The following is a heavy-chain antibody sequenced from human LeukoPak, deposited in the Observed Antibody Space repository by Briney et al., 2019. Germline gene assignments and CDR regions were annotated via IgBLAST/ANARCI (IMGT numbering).Heavy chain of an antibody. CDR2: VSYSGNT. CDR1: GDPINRHY. CDR3: ARDRHYDFWSPSYMDV. J-gene: IGHJ6*03. D-gene: IGHD3-3*01. V-gene: IGHV4-59*11. Sequence: SETLSLTCNVSGDPINRHYWSWVRQPTGEGLQWIGYVSYSGNTKYNPSLESRVSISVDTSKNQFSLKLTSVTAADTAVYYCARDRHYDFWSPSYMDVWGKGTTVTVSS.